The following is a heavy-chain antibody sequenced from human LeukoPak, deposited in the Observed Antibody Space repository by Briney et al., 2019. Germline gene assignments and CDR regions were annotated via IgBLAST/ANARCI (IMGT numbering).Heavy chain of an antibody. D-gene: IGHD6-19*01. V-gene: IGHV3-23*01. Sequence: GGSLRLSCAASGFTFSSYAISWVRQAPGKGLEWVSAISKSGDSTYYADSVKGRFTISRDNSKNTLYLQMSSLRAEDTALYYCAKYNSDWYDDHWGQGTLVTVSS. CDR1: GFTFSSYA. CDR2: ISKSGDST. CDR3: AKYNSDWYDDH. J-gene: IGHJ5*02.